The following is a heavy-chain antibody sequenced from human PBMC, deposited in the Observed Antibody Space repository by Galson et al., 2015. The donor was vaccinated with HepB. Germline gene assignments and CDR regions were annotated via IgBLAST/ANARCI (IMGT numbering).Heavy chain of an antibody. CDR1: GYTFTSYG. D-gene: IGHD2-2*01. J-gene: IGHJ4*02. V-gene: IGHV1-18*01. CDR2: ISAYNGNT. CDR3: ARVAALGYCSSTSCSTGEFDY. Sequence: SVKVSCKASGYTFTSYGISWVRQAPGQGLEWMGWISAYNGNTNYAQKLQGRVTMTTDTSTSTAYMELRSLRSDDTAVYYCARVAALGYCSSTSCSTGEFDYWGQGTLVTVSS.